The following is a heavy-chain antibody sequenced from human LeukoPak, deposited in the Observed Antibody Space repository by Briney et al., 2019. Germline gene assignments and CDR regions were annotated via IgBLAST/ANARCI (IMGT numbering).Heavy chain of an antibody. CDR3: ARDYYDN. J-gene: IGHJ4*02. CDR2: ISSSSSYI. CDR1: GFIVTNAW. V-gene: IGHV3-21*01. Sequence: GGSLRLSCAASGFIVTNAWMNWVRQAPGKGLEWVSSISSSSSYIYYADSVKGRFTISRDNAKNSLYLQMNSLRAEDTAVYYCARDYYDNWGQGTLVTVSS.